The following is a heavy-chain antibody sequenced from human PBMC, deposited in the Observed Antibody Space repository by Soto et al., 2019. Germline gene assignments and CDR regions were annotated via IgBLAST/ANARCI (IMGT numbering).Heavy chain of an antibody. V-gene: IGHV3-30*18. CDR3: AKSAGELLWFGELLNFDY. D-gene: IGHD3-10*01. CDR2: ISYDGSNK. J-gene: IGHJ4*02. Sequence: QVQLVESGGGVVQPGRSLRLSCAASGFTFSSYGMHWVRQAPGKGLEWVAVISYDGSNKYYADSVKGRFTISRDNSKNTLYLQMNSLRAEDTAVYYCAKSAGELLWFGELLNFDYWGQGNLVTVSS. CDR1: GFTFSSYG.